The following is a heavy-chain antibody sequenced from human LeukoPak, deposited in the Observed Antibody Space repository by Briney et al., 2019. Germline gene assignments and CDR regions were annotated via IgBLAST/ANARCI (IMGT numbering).Heavy chain of an antibody. J-gene: IGHJ4*02. CDR3: AGAGGLYGSGTNYFDY. D-gene: IGHD3-10*01. CDR1: GGSFSGYY. Sequence: SETLSLTCAVYGGSFSGYYWSWIRQPPGKGLEWIGEINHSGSTNYNPSLKSRVTISVDTSKNQFSLKLSSVTAADTAVYYCAGAGGLYGSGTNYFDYWGQGTLVTVSS. CDR2: INHSGST. V-gene: IGHV4-34*01.